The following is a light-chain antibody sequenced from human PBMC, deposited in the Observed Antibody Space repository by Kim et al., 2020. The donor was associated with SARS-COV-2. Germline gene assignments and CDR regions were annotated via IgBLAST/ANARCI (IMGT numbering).Light chain of an antibody. CDR2: AAS. CDR3: QQSYSTPH. J-gene: IGKJ2*01. Sequence: QAGSVGVRFTIACRASQSISSYLNWYQQKPGKAPKLRIYAASSLQSGVPSRFSGSGSGTDFTLTISSLQPEDFATYYCQQSYSTPHFGQGTKLEIK. CDR1: QSISSY. V-gene: IGKV1-39*01.